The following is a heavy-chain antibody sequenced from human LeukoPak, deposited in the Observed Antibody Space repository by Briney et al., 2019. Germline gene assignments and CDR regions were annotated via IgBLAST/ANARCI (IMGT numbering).Heavy chain of an antibody. J-gene: IGHJ4*02. CDR1: GYSISSGYY. D-gene: IGHD3-10*01. Sequence: SETLSLTCAVSGYSISSGYYWGWIRQPPGKGLEWIGSIYHSGSTYYNPSLKSRVTISVDTSKNQFSLKLSSVTAADTAVYYCARGPHYYGSGSYSPDWGQGTLVTVSS. V-gene: IGHV4-38-2*01. CDR3: ARGPHYYGSGSYSPD. CDR2: IYHSGST.